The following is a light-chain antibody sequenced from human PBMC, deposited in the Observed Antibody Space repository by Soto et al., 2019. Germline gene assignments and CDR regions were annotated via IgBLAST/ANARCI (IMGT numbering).Light chain of an antibody. CDR3: QHSENGPLT. CDR2: DAS. Sequence: DIQMTQSPSSLSASVGDRITITCQASQDINKYLNWYQQKLGKAPKLLIYDASNLQRGVTSRFSGSGSGTHFSLSISSMQPEDIATYYGQHSENGPLTFGGGTKVEIK. CDR1: QDINKY. J-gene: IGKJ4*01. V-gene: IGKV1-33*01.